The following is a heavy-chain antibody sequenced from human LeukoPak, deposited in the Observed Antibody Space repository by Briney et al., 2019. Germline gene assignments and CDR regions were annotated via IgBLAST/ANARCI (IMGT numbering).Heavy chain of an antibody. J-gene: IGHJ4*02. CDR2: INGDGSST. V-gene: IGHV3-74*01. CDR3: ARDLELTYYDSSGYDC. D-gene: IGHD3-22*01. Sequence: PGGSLRLSCAASEFTFSAYWMHWVRQVPGKGLVWVSRINGDGSSTSYADSVKGRFTISRDNAKNTLYLQMNSLRAEDTAVYYCARDLELTYYDSSGYDCWGQGTPVTVSS. CDR1: EFTFSAYW.